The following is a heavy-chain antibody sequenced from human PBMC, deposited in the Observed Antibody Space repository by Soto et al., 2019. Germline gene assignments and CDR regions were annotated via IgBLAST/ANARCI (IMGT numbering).Heavy chain of an antibody. V-gene: IGHV3-48*03. CDR2: ISSSGSTI. Sequence: EVQLVESGGGLVQPGGSLRLSCAASGFTFSSYEMNWVRQAPGKGLEWVSYISSSGSTIYYADSVKGRFTISRDNVKNSLYLQMNSLRAEDTAVYYCARGHTAMVPLIFDYWGQGTLVTVSS. D-gene: IGHD5-18*01. CDR3: ARGHTAMVPLIFDY. CDR1: GFTFSSYE. J-gene: IGHJ4*02.